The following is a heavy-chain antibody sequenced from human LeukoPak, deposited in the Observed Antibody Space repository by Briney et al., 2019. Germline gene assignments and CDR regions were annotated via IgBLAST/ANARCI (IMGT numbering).Heavy chain of an antibody. CDR2: IYHSGST. CDR3: ARVRGYCSSTICYRYYFDY. J-gene: IGHJ4*02. V-gene: IGHV4-39*07. CDR1: GGSISSGGYY. Sequence: PSETLSLTSTVSGGSISSGGYYWSWIRQPPGKGLEWIGTIYHSGSTYYNPSLKSRVTISVDTSKNQFSLKLTSVTAADTAVYYCARVRGYCSSTICYRYYFDYWGQGTLVTVSS. D-gene: IGHD2-2*01.